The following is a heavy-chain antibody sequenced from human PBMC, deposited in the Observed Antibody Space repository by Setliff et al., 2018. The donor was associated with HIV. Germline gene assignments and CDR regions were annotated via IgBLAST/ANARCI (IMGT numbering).Heavy chain of an antibody. CDR3: ARDMFEIWERSLAKGDEFDP. J-gene: IGHJ5*02. CDR2: INPNSGDT. V-gene: IGHV1-2*02. Sequence: SVKVSCQASGYTFIGHYIHWVRQAPGQGLEWMGWINPNSGDTKYAQKFQDRVSLTRDTSLSTAYMELSSLTSDDTAIYYCARDMFEIWERSLAKGDEFDPWGQGSLVTVSS. CDR1: GYTFIGHY. D-gene: IGHD3-10*02.